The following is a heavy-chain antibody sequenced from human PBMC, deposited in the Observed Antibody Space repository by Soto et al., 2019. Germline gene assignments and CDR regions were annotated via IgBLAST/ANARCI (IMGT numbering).Heavy chain of an antibody. CDR2: ISSSSNTI. CDR3: ANSYYDSGHPAYYRYYMDV. CDR1: GFTFSSYS. V-gene: IGHV3-48*01. Sequence: EVQLVESGGGLVQPGGSLRLSCAASGFTFSSYSINWVRQAPGKGLEWVSYISSSSNTIYHADSVKGRFSISRDNAKNSVILQMSSLRAEDTAVYYCANSYYDSGHPAYYRYYMDVWGKGTTVTVSS. J-gene: IGHJ6*03. D-gene: IGHD3-10*01.